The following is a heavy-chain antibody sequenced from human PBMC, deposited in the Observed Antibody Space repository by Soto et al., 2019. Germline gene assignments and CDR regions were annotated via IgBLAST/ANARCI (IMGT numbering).Heavy chain of an antibody. D-gene: IGHD1-20*01. J-gene: IGHJ6*02. Sequence: SETLSLTCTVSGGSISSGDYYWSWIRQPPGKGLEWIGYIYYSGSTNYNPSLKSRVTISVDTSKNQFSLKLSSVTAADTAVYYCARGNYNWNEGPEYYGMDVWGQGTTVTVSS. CDR3: ARGNYNWNEGPEYYGMDV. CDR2: IYYSGST. CDR1: GGSISSGDYY. V-gene: IGHV4-30-4*01.